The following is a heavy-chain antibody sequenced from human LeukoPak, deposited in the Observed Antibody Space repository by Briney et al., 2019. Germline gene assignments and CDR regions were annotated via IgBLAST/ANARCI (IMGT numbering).Heavy chain of an antibody. CDR3: ARDLVHHRLLAAVYNWFDP. D-gene: IGHD3-3*02. V-gene: IGHV1-18*01. CDR1: GYSFTSHG. J-gene: IGHJ5*02. Sequence: ASVKVSCKASGYSFTSHGISWVRQVPGQGLEWMGWISAYNGNTKYAQKVQGRVTMTTDTSTSTAYMEVRSLTSDDTAVYYCARDLVHHRLLAAVYNWFDPWGQGTLVTVSS. CDR2: ISAYNGNT.